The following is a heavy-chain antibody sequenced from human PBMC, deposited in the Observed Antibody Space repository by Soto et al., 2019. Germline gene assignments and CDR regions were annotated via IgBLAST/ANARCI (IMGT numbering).Heavy chain of an antibody. CDR2: INHSGTT. J-gene: IGHJ5*02. CDR3: ARGWRFDP. Sequence: SETLSLTWGVYGGSFSGYQWNWIRQSPGQGLEWIGEINHSGTTKYNPSLGSRINLSVDTSKKQFSLKMFSVTAADTAIYYCARGWRFDPWGQGTQVTVSS. CDR1: GGSFSGYQ. V-gene: IGHV4-34*01. D-gene: IGHD1-1*01.